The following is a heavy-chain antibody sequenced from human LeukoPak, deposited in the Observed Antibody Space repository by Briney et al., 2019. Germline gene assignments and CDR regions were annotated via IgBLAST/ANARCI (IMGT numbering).Heavy chain of an antibody. J-gene: IGHJ4*02. CDR2: ISSGGSAI. V-gene: IGHV3-48*03. Sequence: GGSLRLSCVASGFSFDNYEMNWVRQAPGKGLEWVSYISSGGSAIYYADSVKGRFTISKDKNSLYLQMNSLRAEDTAVYYCARDRSGYYYFDLWGQGTLVTVSS. D-gene: IGHD5-12*01. CDR1: GFSFDNYE. CDR3: ARDRSGYYYFDL.